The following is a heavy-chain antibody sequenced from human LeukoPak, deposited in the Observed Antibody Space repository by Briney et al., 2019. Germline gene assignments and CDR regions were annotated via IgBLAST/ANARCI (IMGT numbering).Heavy chain of an antibody. CDR2: MNPNSGDT. CDR1: GYTFTSYD. V-gene: IGHV1-8*01. D-gene: IGHD3-22*01. J-gene: IGHJ4*02. CDR3: ATYYYDSSGYSNFDY. Sequence: ASVKVSCKASGYTFTSYDINWVRQATGQGLEWMGWMNPNSGDTGYAQKFQGRVAMTRSTSISTAYMELSGLRSDDTAVYYCATYYYDSSGYSNFDYWGQGTLVTVSS.